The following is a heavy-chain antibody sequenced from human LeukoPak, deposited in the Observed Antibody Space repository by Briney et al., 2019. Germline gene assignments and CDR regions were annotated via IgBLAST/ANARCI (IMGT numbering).Heavy chain of an antibody. Sequence: PGASVKVSCKASGYTFTGYYMHWVRQAPGQGLEWMGWINPNSGGTNYAQKFQGWVTMTRDTSISTAYMELSRLRSDDTAVYYCARDKESLMAAAGYYFDYWGQGTLITVSS. CDR1: GYTFTGYY. J-gene: IGHJ4*02. D-gene: IGHD6-13*01. CDR2: INPNSGGT. V-gene: IGHV1-2*04. CDR3: ARDKESLMAAAGYYFDY.